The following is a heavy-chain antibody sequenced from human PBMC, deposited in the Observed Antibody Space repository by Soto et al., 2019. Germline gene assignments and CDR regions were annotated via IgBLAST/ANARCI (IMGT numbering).Heavy chain of an antibody. V-gene: IGHV3-30-3*01. CDR1: GFTFSSYA. Sequence: QVQLVESGGGVVQPGRSLRLSCAASGFTFSSYAMHWVRQAPGKGLEWVAVISYDGSNKYYADSVKGRFTISRDNSKNTLYLQMNSLRAEDTAVYYCARAIGVAGKVGYGMDVWGQGTTVTVSS. D-gene: IGHD6-19*01. CDR3: ARAIGVAGKVGYGMDV. CDR2: ISYDGSNK. J-gene: IGHJ6*02.